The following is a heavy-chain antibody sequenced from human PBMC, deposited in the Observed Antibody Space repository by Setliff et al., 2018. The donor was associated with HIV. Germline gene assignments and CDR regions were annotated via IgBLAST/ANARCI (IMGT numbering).Heavy chain of an antibody. CDR1: GYSFVDFW. D-gene: IGHD2-15*01. CDR2: IYPGDPDS. CDR3: ARHKNGGYSLDN. J-gene: IGHJ4*02. Sequence: GESLKISCHLSGYSFVDFWIGWVRQMPGKGLEWVGFIYPGDPDSRYSPSFRGQVTISADRSISTAYLQWSSLKASDTAIYYCARHKNGGYSLDNWGQGTLVTVSS. V-gene: IGHV5-51*01.